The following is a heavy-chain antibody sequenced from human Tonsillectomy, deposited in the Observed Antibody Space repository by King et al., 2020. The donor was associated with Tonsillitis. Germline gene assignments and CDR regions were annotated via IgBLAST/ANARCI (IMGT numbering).Heavy chain of an antibody. Sequence: VQLVESGGVVVQPGGSLRLSCAASGFTFDDYTMHWVRQAPGKGLEWVSLISWDGGSTYYADSVKGRFTISRDNSKNSLYLQMNSLRTKDTALYYCAKASSGYSSKDWYFDLWGRSTLVTVSS. CDR1: GFTFDDYT. D-gene: IGHD3-22*01. V-gene: IGHV3-43*01. J-gene: IGHJ2*01. CDR2: ISWDGGST. CDR3: AKASSGYSSKDWYFDL.